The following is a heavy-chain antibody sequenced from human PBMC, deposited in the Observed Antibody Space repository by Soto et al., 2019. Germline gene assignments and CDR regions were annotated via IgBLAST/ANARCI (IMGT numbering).Heavy chain of an antibody. D-gene: IGHD3-22*01. Sequence: GGSLRLSCAASGFTFSSYWMHWVRQAPGKGLVWVSRINSDGSSTSYADSVKGRFTISRDNAKNTLYLQMNSLRAEDTAVYYCARLYYYDSSGYESDAFDIWGQGTMVTVSS. J-gene: IGHJ3*02. CDR3: ARLYYYDSSGYESDAFDI. CDR2: INSDGSST. V-gene: IGHV3-74*01. CDR1: GFTFSSYW.